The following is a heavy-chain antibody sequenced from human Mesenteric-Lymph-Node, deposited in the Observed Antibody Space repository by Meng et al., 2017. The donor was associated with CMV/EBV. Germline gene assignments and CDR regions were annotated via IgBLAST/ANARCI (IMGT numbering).Heavy chain of an antibody. CDR3: ARDYRSSSRNVFDY. V-gene: IGHV3-7*01. Sequence: GGSLRLSCAASGFTFSSYAMSWVRQAPGKGLEWVANIKQDGSEKYYVDSVKGRFTISRDNAKSSLYMQMNSLRAEDTAVYYCARDYRSSSRNVFDYWGQGTLVTVSS. CDR2: IKQDGSEK. D-gene: IGHD6-6*01. CDR1: GFTFSSYA. J-gene: IGHJ4*02.